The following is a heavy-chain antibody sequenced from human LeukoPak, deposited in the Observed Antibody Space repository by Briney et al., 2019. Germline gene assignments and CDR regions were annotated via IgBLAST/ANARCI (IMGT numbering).Heavy chain of an antibody. J-gene: IGHJ4*02. D-gene: IGHD6-19*01. CDR2: IYYSGST. V-gene: IGHV4-59*01. CDR3: ARIIAVAGKVLELDY. CDR1: GGSISSYY. Sequence: SETLSLTCTVSGGSISSYYWSWLRQPPGKGLEWIGYIYYSGSTNYNPSLKSRVTISVDTSKNQFSLKLSSVTAADTAVYYCARIIAVAGKVLELDYWGQGTLVTVSS.